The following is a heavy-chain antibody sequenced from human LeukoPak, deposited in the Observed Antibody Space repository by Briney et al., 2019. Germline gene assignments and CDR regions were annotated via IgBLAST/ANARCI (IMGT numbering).Heavy chain of an antibody. Sequence: SETLSLTCTVSGGSISSYYWSWIRQPAGRGLEWIGRIYTSGSTNYNPSLKSRVTISVDKSKNQFSLKLSSVTAADTAVYYCARDQRGSSSPEDQDYFDYWGQGTLVTVSS. V-gene: IGHV4-4*07. CDR2: IYTSGST. D-gene: IGHD6-6*01. CDR3: ARDQRGSSSPEDQDYFDY. J-gene: IGHJ4*02. CDR1: GGSISSYY.